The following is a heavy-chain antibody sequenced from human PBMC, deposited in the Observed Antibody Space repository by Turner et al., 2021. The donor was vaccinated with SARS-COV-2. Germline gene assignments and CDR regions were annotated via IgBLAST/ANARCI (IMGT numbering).Heavy chain of an antibody. J-gene: IGHJ6*02. CDR1: GGSISSRSYY. CDR2: IYDSGST. CDR3: ARRLVVQGTDDYSYYYGMDV. Sequence: LQLQESGPGLVKPSETLSLTCTVSGGSISSRSYYWGWIRQPPGKGLEWIGNIYDSGSTYYNPSLKSRVTISVDTSKNQFSLKLSSVTATDTAVYYCARRLVVQGTDDYSYYYGMDVWGQGTTVTVSS. V-gene: IGHV4-39*01. D-gene: IGHD3-22*01.